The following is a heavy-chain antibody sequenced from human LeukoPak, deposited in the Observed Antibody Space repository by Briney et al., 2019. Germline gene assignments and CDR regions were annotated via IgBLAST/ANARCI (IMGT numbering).Heavy chain of an antibody. CDR3: ALRVEYYDFSSGYLDY. Sequence: SVKVSGRASGGTFSSYAISWVRQAPGQGLEWMGGIIPIFGTANYAQKFQGRVTITTDESTSTAYMELSSLRSEDTAVYYCALRVEYYDFSSGYLDYWGQGILVTVSS. CDR2: IIPIFGTA. V-gene: IGHV1-69*05. CDR1: GGTFSSYA. J-gene: IGHJ4*02. D-gene: IGHD3-3*01.